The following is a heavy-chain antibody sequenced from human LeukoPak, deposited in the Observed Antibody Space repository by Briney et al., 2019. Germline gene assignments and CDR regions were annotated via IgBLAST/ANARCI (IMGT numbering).Heavy chain of an antibody. D-gene: IGHD1-7*01. Sequence: SVKVSCKASGGTFSSYAISWVRQAPGQGLEWMGGIIPIFGTANYAQKFQGRVTVTTDESTSTAYMELSSLRSEDTAVYYCARDNYAGANWFDPWGQGTLVTVSS. J-gene: IGHJ5*02. CDR2: IIPIFGTA. CDR1: GGTFSSYA. V-gene: IGHV1-69*05. CDR3: ARDNYAGANWFDP.